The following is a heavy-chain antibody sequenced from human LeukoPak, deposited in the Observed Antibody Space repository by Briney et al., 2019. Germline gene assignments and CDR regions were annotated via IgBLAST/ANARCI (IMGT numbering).Heavy chain of an antibody. CDR2: VSGSGDRM. CDR3: AKAAAAPGFDF. Sequence: GGSPRLSCAASGFTSSSYALNWVRQAPGKGLEWVATVSGSGDRMYHADSVKGRFTISRDNSKNTIYLQMNSLRAEDTALYHCAKAAAAPGFDFWGQGTLVTVSS. J-gene: IGHJ4*02. CDR1: GFTSSSYA. V-gene: IGHV3-23*01. D-gene: IGHD6-13*01.